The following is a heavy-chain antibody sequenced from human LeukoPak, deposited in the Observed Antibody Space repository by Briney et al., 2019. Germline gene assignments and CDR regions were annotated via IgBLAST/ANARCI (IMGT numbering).Heavy chain of an antibody. J-gene: IGHJ4*02. V-gene: IGHV1-2*02. CDR1: GYTFATYF. D-gene: IGHD2-21*02. CDR3: ARPTYCGSDCYFNFDY. CDR2: IKPNSGVT. Sequence: ASVKVSCKTSGYTFATYFMHWVRQAPGQGLEWMGYIKPNSGVTNYAQKFRGRVTMTWDTSISTAYIELSGLTSDDTAIYYCARPTYCGSDCYFNFDYWGQGTLVTFSS.